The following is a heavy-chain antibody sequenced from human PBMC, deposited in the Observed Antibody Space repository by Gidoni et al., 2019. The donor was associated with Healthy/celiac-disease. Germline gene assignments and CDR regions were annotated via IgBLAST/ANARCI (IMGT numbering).Heavy chain of an antibody. J-gene: IGHJ4*02. CDR1: GFTFSSYW. CDR2: IKQDGSEK. V-gene: IGHV3-7*03. D-gene: IGHD6-19*01. Sequence: EVQLVESGGGLVQPGGSLRLSCAASGFTFSSYWMSWVRQAPGKGLEWVANIKQDGSEKYYVDSVKGRFTISRDNAKNSLYLQMNSLRAEDTAVYYCAREGIAVAGTPYYFDYWGQGTLVTVSS. CDR3: AREGIAVAGTPYYFDY.